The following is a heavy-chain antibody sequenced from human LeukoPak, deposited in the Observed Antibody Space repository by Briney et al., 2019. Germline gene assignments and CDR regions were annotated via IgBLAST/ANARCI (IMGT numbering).Heavy chain of an antibody. Sequence: GGSLRLSCAASGFTFSSYAMHWVRQAPGKGLEWVAVISYDGSNKYYADSVKGRFTISRDNSKNTLYLQMNSLRAEDTAVYYCARGRVYSSGFTWYYYGMDVWGQGTTVTVSS. CDR1: GFTFSSYA. J-gene: IGHJ6*02. V-gene: IGHV3-30-3*01. CDR2: ISYDGSNK. CDR3: ARGRVYSSGFTWYYYGMDV. D-gene: IGHD6-19*01.